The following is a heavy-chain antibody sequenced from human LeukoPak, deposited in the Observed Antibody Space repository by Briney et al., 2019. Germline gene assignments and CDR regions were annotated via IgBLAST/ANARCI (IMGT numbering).Heavy chain of an antibody. V-gene: IGHV4-31*03. CDR2: IHNSGST. CDR3: ARADLYYYHSSGTAMVFDI. J-gene: IGHJ3*02. D-gene: IGHD3-22*01. CDR1: GDSISSGDYY. Sequence: SETLSLTCSVSGDSISSGDYYWSWIRQHPGKGLEWIGYIHNSGSTYYNPSLKSRLTISVDTSKNQFSVKVTSVPAADTAVYYCARADLYYYHSSGTAMVFDIWGQGTMVTVSS.